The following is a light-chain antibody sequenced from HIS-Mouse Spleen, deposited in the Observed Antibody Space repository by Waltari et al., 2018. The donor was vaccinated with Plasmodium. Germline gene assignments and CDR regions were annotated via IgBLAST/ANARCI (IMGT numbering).Light chain of an antibody. J-gene: IGLJ3*02. CDR3: YSTDSSGKHRV. V-gene: IGLV3-10*01. Sequence: SYELTQPPSVPVSPGQTARITCSGDALPKKYAYWYQRKSGQAPVLVNYEDSKRASGIPERFAGSSSGAMATLTIGGAQVEDEADYDCYSTDSSGKHRVFGGVTKLTV. CDR1: ALPKKY. CDR2: EDS.